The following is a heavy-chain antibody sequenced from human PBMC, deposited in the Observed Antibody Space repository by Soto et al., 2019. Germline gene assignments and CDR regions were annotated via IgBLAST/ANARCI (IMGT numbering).Heavy chain of an antibody. Sequence: PSETLSLTCTVSGGSISSGGCYWSWIRQHPGKGLEWIGYIYYSGSTYYNPSLKSRVTISVDTSKNQFSLKLSSVTAADTAVYYCARDVYDILTGYRYFDYWGQGTLVTVSS. J-gene: IGHJ4*02. CDR2: IYYSGST. CDR3: ARDVYDILTGYRYFDY. D-gene: IGHD3-9*01. V-gene: IGHV4-31*03. CDR1: GGSISSGGCY.